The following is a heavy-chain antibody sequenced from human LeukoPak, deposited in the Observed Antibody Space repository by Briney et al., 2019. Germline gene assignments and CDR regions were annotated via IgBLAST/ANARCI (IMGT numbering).Heavy chain of an antibody. V-gene: IGHV3-21*04. Sequence: PGGSLRLSCAASGFTFSSYGMNWVRQAPGKGLEWVSSISSSSSYIYYADPVKGRFTISGDNAKNSLYLQMNSLRAEDTAVYYCAKAPSGSQTVWDAFDIWGQGTMVTVSS. J-gene: IGHJ3*02. D-gene: IGHD1-26*01. CDR3: AKAPSGSQTVWDAFDI. CDR2: ISSSSSYI. CDR1: GFTFSSYG.